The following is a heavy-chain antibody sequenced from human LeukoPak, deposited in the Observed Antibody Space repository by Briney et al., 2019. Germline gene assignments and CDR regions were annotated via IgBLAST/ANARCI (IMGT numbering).Heavy chain of an antibody. CDR2: IWYDGSNK. CDR1: GFTFSSYG. Sequence: PGGSLRLSCAASGFTFSSYGMHWVRQAPGKGLEWVAVIWYDGSNKYYADSVKGRFTISRDKSKNTLYLQMNSLRAEDTAVYYCARDNVGSYLDYWGQGTLVTVSS. V-gene: IGHV3-33*01. J-gene: IGHJ4*02. D-gene: IGHD1-26*01. CDR3: ARDNVGSYLDY.